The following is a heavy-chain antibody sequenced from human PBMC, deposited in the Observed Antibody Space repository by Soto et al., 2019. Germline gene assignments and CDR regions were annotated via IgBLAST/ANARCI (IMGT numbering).Heavy chain of an antibody. V-gene: IGHV2-5*02. J-gene: IGHJ4*02. CDR2: IYWDDDK. Sequence: QITLQESGPTLVNPTQTLTLTCTFSGFSLNTYGVGVAWVRQPPGKALEWLALIYWDDDKRFSPSLETRLTITKDTSKNHVVLTMTNMDPVDTGTYYCAHRPVFSMSFDYWGQGALVTVSS. D-gene: IGHD3-22*01. CDR1: GFSLNTYGVG. CDR3: AHRPVFSMSFDY.